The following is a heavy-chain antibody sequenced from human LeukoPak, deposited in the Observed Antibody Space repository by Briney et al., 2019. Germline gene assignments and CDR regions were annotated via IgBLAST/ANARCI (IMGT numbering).Heavy chain of an antibody. CDR2: FSGSGGST. CDR3: AKHLWRDLLWFGEGYYFGY. J-gene: IGHJ4*02. CDR1: GFTFSNYA. D-gene: IGHD3-10*01. V-gene: IGHV3-23*01. Sequence: GGSLRLSCTASGFTFSNYAMSWVRQAPGKGPEWVSTFSGSGGSTYYADSVKGRFTISRDNSRNTLYLQMNSLRAEDTAVYYCAKHLWRDLLWFGEGYYFGYWGQGTLVTVSS.